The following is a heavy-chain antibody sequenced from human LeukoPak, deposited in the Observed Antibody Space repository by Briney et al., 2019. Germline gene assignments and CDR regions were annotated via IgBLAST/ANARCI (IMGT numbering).Heavy chain of an antibody. CDR2: IYYSGST. J-gene: IGHJ3*02. Sequence: SETLSLTSTVSGGSISSYYWSWIRQPPGKGLEWIGYIYYSGSTNYNPSLKSRVTISVDTSKNEFSLKLSSVTAADTAVYYCARDRMVYCSGGSCYRYDAFDIWGQGTMVTVSS. D-gene: IGHD2-15*01. CDR1: GGSISSYY. V-gene: IGHV4-59*01. CDR3: ARDRMVYCSGGSCYRYDAFDI.